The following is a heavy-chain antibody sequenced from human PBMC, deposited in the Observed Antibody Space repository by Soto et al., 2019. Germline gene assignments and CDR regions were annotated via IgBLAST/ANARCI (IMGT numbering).Heavy chain of an antibody. Sequence: PGGSLRLSCAASGFTLSDYWMHWVRQTPGKGLVWVSRISDTGSTTTYADSVKGRFSISRDNAKNTLYLEMSSLRAEDTGIYYWGRPYRDGLLGLDPWGQGTLVTVAS. V-gene: IGHV3-74*01. D-gene: IGHD7-27*01. CDR3: GRPYRDGLLGLDP. CDR1: GFTLSDYW. J-gene: IGHJ5*02. CDR2: ISDTGSTT.